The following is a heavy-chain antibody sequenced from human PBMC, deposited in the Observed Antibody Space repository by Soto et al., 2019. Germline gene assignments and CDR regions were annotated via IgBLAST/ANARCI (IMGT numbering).Heavy chain of an antibody. V-gene: IGHV1-2*04. CDR3: AREGEGCSITSCFDLTQYSSGRSDYYYYYGMDV. CDR2: INPNSGGT. D-gene: IGHD2-2*01. CDR1: GYTFTGYY. J-gene: IGHJ6*02. Sequence: ASVKVSCKASGYTFTGYYMHWVRHAPGQGLEWMGWINPNSGGTNYAQKFQGWVTMTRDTSISTAYMELSRLRSDDAAVYYCAREGEGCSITSCFDLTQYSSGRSDYYYYYGMDVWGQGSTVTVSS.